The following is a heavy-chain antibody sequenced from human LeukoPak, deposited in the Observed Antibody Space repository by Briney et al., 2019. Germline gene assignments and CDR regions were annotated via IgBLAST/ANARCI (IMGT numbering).Heavy chain of an antibody. J-gene: IGHJ5*02. Sequence: PSETLSLTCAVYGWSFSDYYWNWVRQPPGKGLEWMGHINVRGGSNYNPSLKCRVTISVASSKIQFSLTLPSMIAADTAIYYCARGQVPVARGYNWCDPWGQGTLVTVPS. CDR3: ARGQVPVARGYNWCDP. CDR2: INVRGGS. V-gene: IGHV4-34*01. D-gene: IGHD2-2*01. CDR1: GWSFSDYY.